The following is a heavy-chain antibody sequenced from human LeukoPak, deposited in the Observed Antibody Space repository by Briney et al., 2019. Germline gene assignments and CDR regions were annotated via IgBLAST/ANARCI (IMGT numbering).Heavy chain of an antibody. J-gene: IGHJ4*02. Sequence: GGSLRLSCAASGFIFTNAWMSWVRQAPGKGLEWIGRIKSKNNVGTTGTTDYAAPVKGRFTISRDDSKTTLYLQMNSLNTEDTAVYYCTTGELRWFYFDYWGQGTLVTVS. CDR3: TTGELRWFYFDY. CDR2: IKSKNNVGTTGTT. D-gene: IGHD4-23*01. V-gene: IGHV3-15*01. CDR1: GFIFTNAW.